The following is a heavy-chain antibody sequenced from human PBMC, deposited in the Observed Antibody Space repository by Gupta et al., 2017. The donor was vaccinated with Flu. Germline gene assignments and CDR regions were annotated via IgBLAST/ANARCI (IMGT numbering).Heavy chain of an antibody. J-gene: IGHJ3*01. Sequence: EVQLVQSGAEVKKPGESLTIPCKASGSMIVDHWITWVRQMPGKGLEWMGRIDPADSDTYYNPSFEGHVMMSVDKSVRTVYLQWRSLKASDTAIYYCATMVVSRTNFYDVWGQGTMVSVS. CDR2: IDPADSDT. CDR1: GSMIVDHW. CDR3: ATMVVSRTNFYDV. V-gene: IGHV5-10-1*01. D-gene: IGHD3-22*01.